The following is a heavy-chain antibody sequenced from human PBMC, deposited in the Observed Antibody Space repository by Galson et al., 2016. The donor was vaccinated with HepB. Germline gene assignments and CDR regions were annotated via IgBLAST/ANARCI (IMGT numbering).Heavy chain of an antibody. CDR3: TRGGDCYSCPPTCGY. Sequence: SVKVSCKASGYTFTNYAIYLVRQAPGQRLEWMGWINADNGNTKNSQNFQGRITITRDTSANTAYMELSSLTSEDTAVYYCTRGGDCYSCPPTCGYWGQGTLVTVSS. D-gene: IGHD2-21*02. CDR1: GYTFTNYA. CDR2: INADNGNT. J-gene: IGHJ4*02. V-gene: IGHV1-3*01.